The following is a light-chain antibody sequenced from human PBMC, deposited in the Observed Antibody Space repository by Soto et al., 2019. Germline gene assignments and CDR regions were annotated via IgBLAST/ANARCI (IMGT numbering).Light chain of an antibody. CDR3: QQYAYWPET. CDR1: QSVRTN. J-gene: IGKJ1*01. CDR2: YSS. Sequence: EVMMTQFSDTGAVAPGGTVTLSCGASQSVRTNLAWYQQRPGQAPRLLIHYSSTRASDIPARFSGSGSGTNFTLAISSLQSEDFAVYYCQQYAYWPETFGQGTKVDIK. V-gene: IGKV3D-15*01.